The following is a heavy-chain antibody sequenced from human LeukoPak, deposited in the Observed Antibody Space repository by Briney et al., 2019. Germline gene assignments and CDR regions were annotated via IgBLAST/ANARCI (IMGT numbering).Heavy chain of an antibody. J-gene: IGHJ4*01. CDR3: ARVGGATTFYFDY. CDR1: GYTFTGYY. D-gene: IGHD1-26*01. Sequence: ASVKVSCKASGYTFTGYYMHWVRQAPGQGREWRGWINPNRGGTNYAQKFQGKVTMTRHTSISTAYMELNRLRSDDTAVYYCARVGGATTFYFDYWGQGTLVTVSS. V-gene: IGHV1-2*02. CDR2: INPNRGGT.